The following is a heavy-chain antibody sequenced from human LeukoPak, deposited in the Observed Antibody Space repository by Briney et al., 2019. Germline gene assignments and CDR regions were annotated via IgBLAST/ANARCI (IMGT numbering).Heavy chain of an antibody. V-gene: IGHV3-30-3*01. D-gene: IGHD5-18*01. CDR2: ISYDGSNK. Sequence: GGSLRLSCAASGFTFSSYAMHWVRQAPGKGLEWVAVISYDGSNKYYADSVKGRFTISRDNSKNTLYLQMNSLRAEDTAVYYCARRRGYSYGPLDYWGQGTLVTVSS. CDR1: GFTFSSYA. CDR3: ARRRGYSYGPLDY. J-gene: IGHJ4*02.